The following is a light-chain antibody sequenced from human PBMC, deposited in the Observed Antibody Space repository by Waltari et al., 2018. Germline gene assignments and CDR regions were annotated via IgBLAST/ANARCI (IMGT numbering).Light chain of an antibody. CDR1: SGHYSYA. J-gene: IGLJ3*02. V-gene: IGLV4-69*01. CDR3: QSWGAGIYLT. CDR2: INTDGSV. Sequence: QPVLAQPPSASASLGASVSLTCTLISGHYSYAIAWHPPQPDKGPRFLMKINTDGSVTRGDGVPDRFSGFSSGADRYLTISSLQSEDEGDYYCQSWGAGIYLTFGGGTKLSVL.